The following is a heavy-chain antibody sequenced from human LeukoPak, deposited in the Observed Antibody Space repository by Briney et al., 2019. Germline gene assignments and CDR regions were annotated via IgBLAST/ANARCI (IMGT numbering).Heavy chain of an antibody. V-gene: IGHV1-2*06. D-gene: IGHD6-19*01. CDR2: INPNSGGT. Sequence: ASVKVSCKASGYTFTGYYMHWVRQAPGQGLEWMGRINPNSGGTNYAQKFQGGVTMTRDTSISTAYMELSRLRSDDTAVYYCARVSAVAGGYFDYWGLGTLVTVSS. J-gene: IGHJ4*02. CDR1: GYTFTGYY. CDR3: ARVSAVAGGYFDY.